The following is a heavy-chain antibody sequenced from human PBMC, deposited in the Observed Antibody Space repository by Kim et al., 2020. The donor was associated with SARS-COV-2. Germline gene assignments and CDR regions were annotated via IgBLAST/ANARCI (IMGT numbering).Heavy chain of an antibody. CDR3: ARGATVLDGLDV. D-gene: IGHD4-17*01. Sequence: SETLSLTCAVYGGSFSGYNWSWIRQPPGKGLEWIGEINHSGSTNYNPSLKSRVTISVDTSKNQFSLKLSSVTAADTAVYYCARGATVLDGLDVWGQGTTVTVSS. CDR2: INHSGST. V-gene: IGHV4-34*01. CDR1: GGSFSGYN. J-gene: IGHJ6*02.